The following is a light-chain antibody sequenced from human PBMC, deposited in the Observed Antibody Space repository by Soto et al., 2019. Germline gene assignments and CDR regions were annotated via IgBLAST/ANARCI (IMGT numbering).Light chain of an antibody. CDR2: EAS. CDR3: QQYKSYST. V-gene: IGKV1-5*03. Sequence: DIQMTQSPSTLSASVGDRVTITSRASQNINKWLAWYQQKPGKAPKLLIYEASTLEGGVPSRFSGSGSGTEFTLTISSLQPDDFATYWCQQYKSYSTFGQGTKMDIK. CDR1: QNINKW. J-gene: IGKJ1*01.